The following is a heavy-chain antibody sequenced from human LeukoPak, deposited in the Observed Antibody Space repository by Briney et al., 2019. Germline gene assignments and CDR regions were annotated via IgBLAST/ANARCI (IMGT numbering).Heavy chain of an antibody. Sequence: SETLSLTCTVSGGSISSSSYYWGWIRQPPGKGLEWIGSIYYSGSTYYNPSLKSRVTISVDTSKNQFSLKLSSVTAADTAVYYCARRLWFGELLWSGGFDYWGQGTLVTVSS. CDR2: IYYSGST. V-gene: IGHV4-39*01. CDR3: ARRLWFGELLWSGGFDY. CDR1: GGSISSSSYY. J-gene: IGHJ4*02. D-gene: IGHD3-10*01.